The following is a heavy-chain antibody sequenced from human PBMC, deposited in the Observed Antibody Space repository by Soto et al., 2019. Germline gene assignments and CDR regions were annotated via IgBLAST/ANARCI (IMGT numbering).Heavy chain of an antibody. V-gene: IGHV3-23*01. CDR2: ISGSGGST. CDR3: AKKTGVSYDFWSGYYHQNYYYGMDV. Sequence: TGGSLRLSCAASGFTFSSYAMSWVRQAPGKGLEWVSAISGSGGSTYYADSVKGRFTISRDNSKNTLYLQMNSLRAEDTAVYYCAKKTGVSYDFWSGYYHQNYYYGMDVWGQGTTVTVSS. D-gene: IGHD3-3*01. CDR1: GFTFSSYA. J-gene: IGHJ6*02.